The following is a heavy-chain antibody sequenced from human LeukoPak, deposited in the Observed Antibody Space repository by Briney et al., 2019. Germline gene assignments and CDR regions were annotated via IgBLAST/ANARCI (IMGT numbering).Heavy chain of an antibody. CDR3: ARGQHYYYGSGSYYNTPFDY. Sequence: SETLSLTCAVYGGSFSGYYWSWLRQPPGKGLEWIGEINHSGSTNYNPSLKSRVTISVDTSKNQFSLKLSSVTAADTAVYYCARGQHYYYGSGSYYNTPFDYWGQGTLVTVSS. D-gene: IGHD3-10*01. CDR2: INHSGST. V-gene: IGHV4-34*01. J-gene: IGHJ4*02. CDR1: GGSFSGYY.